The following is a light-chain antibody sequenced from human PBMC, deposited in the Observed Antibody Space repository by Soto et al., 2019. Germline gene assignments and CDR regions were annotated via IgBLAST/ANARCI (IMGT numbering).Light chain of an antibody. CDR3: QHYASWPLT. CDR2: GAS. V-gene: IGKV3-15*01. J-gene: IGKJ4*01. Sequence: EIVMTQSPATLSVSPGERVTLSCWASQSVNNKLAWYQQRPGHSPRLLVYGASTRATGIPARFSGSGSGTEFTLSISSLQSEDFAVYYCQHYASWPLTFGGGTKVEIK. CDR1: QSVNNK.